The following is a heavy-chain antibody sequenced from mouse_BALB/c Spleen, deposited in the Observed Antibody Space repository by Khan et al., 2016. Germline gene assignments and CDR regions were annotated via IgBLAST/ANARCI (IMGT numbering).Heavy chain of an antibody. V-gene: IGHV1-69*02. D-gene: IGHD2-3*01. Sequence: QVQLQQPGAELVKPGAPVKLSCKASGYTFTSYWMNWVKQRPGRGLEWIGRIDPSDRETHYNQKLKDKATLTVDKSSSTAYIQLSRLTSEDSAVYYCASRGDDGPDVDYWGQGTTLTVSS. CDR1: GYTFTSYW. J-gene: IGHJ2*01. CDR3: ASRGDDGPDVDY. CDR2: IDPSDRET.